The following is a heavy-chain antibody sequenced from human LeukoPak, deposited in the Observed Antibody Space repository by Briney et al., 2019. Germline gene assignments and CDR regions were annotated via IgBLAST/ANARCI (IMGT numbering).Heavy chain of an antibody. J-gene: IGHJ5*02. V-gene: IGHV3-23*01. CDR3: VRDRPNYYGSNGHYYQRNGDH. CDR2: ITSSGEST. CDR1: EFSFSIYA. D-gene: IGHD3-22*01. Sequence: GGSLRLSCAASEFSFSIYAMSWVRQAPGKGLEWVSSITSSGESTYYAGSVKGRFTISRDNSKNTVYLQMNSLRAEDTAVYYCVRDRPNYYGSNGHYYQRNGDHWGQGTLVTVSS.